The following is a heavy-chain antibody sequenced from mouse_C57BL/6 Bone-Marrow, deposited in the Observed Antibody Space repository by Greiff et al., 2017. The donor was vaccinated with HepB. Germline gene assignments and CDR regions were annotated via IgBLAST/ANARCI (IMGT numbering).Heavy chain of an antibody. CDR1: GYTFTGYW. J-gene: IGHJ3*01. D-gene: IGHD2-4*01. V-gene: IGHV1-9*01. Sequence: QVQLQQSGAELMKPGASVKLSCKATGYTFTGYWIEWVKQSPGHGLEWIGEILPGSGSTNYNEKFKGKATFTADTSSNTAYMQLSSLTTEDSAIYYCARGLDIFYDYDEGFAYWGQGTLVTVSA. CDR2: ILPGSGST. CDR3: ARGLDIFYDYDEGFAY.